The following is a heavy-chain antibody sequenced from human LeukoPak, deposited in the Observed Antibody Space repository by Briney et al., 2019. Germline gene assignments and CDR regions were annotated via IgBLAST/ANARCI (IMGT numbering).Heavy chain of an antibody. CDR1: GGSISSYY. J-gene: IGHJ4*02. D-gene: IGHD3-16*01. CDR3: ARGAEYVYYFDY. CDR2: IYYNGQT. V-gene: IGHV4-59*12. Sequence: SETLSLTCTVSGGSISSYYWSWIRQPPGKGLEWIGYIYYNGQTYFNPSLKSRLTLSADTSDNQFSLKVTSVTAADTAVYYCARGAEYVYYFDYWGQGSLVTVSS.